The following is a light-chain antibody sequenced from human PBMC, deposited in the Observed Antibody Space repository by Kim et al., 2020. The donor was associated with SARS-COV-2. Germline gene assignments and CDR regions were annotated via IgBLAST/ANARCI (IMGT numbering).Light chain of an antibody. CDR1: QSISSW. Sequence: DIRMTQSPSTLSASVGDTVTITCRASQSISSWLAWYQQRPGKAPKLLIYKATYLEAGVPSRFRGNGSGTEFTLSISSLQPDDFATFYCQQYNSYPLTFGGGTKVDIK. J-gene: IGKJ4*01. CDR2: KAT. CDR3: QQYNSYPLT. V-gene: IGKV1-5*03.